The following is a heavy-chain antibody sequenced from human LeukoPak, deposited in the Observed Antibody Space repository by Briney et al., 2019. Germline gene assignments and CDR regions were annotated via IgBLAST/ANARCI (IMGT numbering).Heavy chain of an antibody. D-gene: IGHD3-10*01. CDR3: VRGGFAPDY. Sequence: GGSLRLSCAASGFTFSSYWMSWVRQAPGKGLEWVANIKLDGSEKNYVDSVKGRFTISRDNAENSLYLQINSLRAEDTAVYYCVRGGFAPDYWGQGTLVTVSS. CDR2: IKLDGSEK. V-gene: IGHV3-7*01. J-gene: IGHJ4*02. CDR1: GFTFSSYW.